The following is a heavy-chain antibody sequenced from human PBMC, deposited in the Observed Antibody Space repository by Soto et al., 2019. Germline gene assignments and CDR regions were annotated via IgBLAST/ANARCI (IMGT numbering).Heavy chain of an antibody. J-gene: IGHJ3*02. V-gene: IGHV1-2*04. Sequence: QVQLVQYGAEVKKPGASVNVSCKASGYTFTGYYMHWVRQAPGQGLEWMGWINPNSGGTNYAQKFQGWVTMTRDSSISAAYMELSRLRSDDTAVYYCARTRITMVRGAKFDAFDIWGQGTMVTVSS. CDR3: ARTRITMVRGAKFDAFDI. D-gene: IGHD3-10*01. CDR2: INPNSGGT. CDR1: GYTFTGYY.